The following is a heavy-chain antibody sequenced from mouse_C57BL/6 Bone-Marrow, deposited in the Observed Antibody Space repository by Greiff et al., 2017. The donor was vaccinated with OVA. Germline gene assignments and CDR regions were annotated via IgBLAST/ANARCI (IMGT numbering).Heavy chain of an antibody. CDR3: ARENYDLFDY. Sequence: EVNVVESGGGLVKPGGSLKLSCAASGFTFSSYAMSWVRQTPEKRLEWVATISDGGSYTYYPDNVKGRFTISRDNAKNNLYLQMSHLKSEDTAMYYCARENYDLFDYWGQGTTLTVSS. CDR2: ISDGGSYT. CDR1: GFTFSSYA. V-gene: IGHV5-4*01. J-gene: IGHJ2*01. D-gene: IGHD2-4*01.